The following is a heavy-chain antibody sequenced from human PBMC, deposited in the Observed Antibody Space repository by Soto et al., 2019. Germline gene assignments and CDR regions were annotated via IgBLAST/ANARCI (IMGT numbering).Heavy chain of an antibody. D-gene: IGHD3-3*01. Sequence: PSETLSLTCAVSGVSITSNYDWWSWVRQPPGKGLEWIGETDHSGNSNYNPSLKSRVTISVDKSKNHFSLELNSVTAADTAVYYCARGRGFWSGYSHRIYFDYWGQGTLVTVSS. J-gene: IGHJ4*02. CDR2: TDHSGNS. V-gene: IGHV4-4*02. CDR1: GVSITSNYDW. CDR3: ARGRGFWSGYSHRIYFDY.